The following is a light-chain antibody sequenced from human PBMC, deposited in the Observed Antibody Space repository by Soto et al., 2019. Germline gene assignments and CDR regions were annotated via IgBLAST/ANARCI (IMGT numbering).Light chain of an antibody. CDR3: QQRRNWPSIT. J-gene: IGKJ5*01. Sequence: EIVLTQSPATLSLTPGERATLSCRASQSVSSYLAWYHQKPDQAPRLLIYDASNRATGIPARFSGSGSGTDFTLTISSLEPEDFAVYYCQQRRNWPSITFGQGTRLEIK. V-gene: IGKV3-11*01. CDR2: DAS. CDR1: QSVSSY.